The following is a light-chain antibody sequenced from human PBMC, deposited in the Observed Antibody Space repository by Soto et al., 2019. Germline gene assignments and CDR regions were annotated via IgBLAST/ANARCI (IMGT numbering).Light chain of an antibody. CDR2: GAS. CDR3: QQFSSYPRT. Sequence: EIVLTQSPGTLSLSPGERATLSCRASQSVSSSYLAWYQQKPGQAPRLLIYGASSRATGIPDRFSGSGSETDFTLTISRLEPEDFAVYYCQQFSSYPRTFGGGTKVDIK. V-gene: IGKV3-20*01. CDR1: QSVSSSY. J-gene: IGKJ4*01.